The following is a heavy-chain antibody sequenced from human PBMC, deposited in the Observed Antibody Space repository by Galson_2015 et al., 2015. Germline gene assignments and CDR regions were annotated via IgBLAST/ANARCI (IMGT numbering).Heavy chain of an antibody. D-gene: IGHD1-1*01. Sequence: SLRLSCAASGFTFSNYDMNWVRHAPGKGLEWVSGIGTAGDTFYAGSVEGRFTISRENATNSFLLLMNSLRVSDTAVYFSARGVVDSNDQFYCIDVWGQGTTVTVSS. CDR2: IGTAGDT. CDR1: GFTFSNYD. V-gene: IGHV3-13*01. CDR3: ARGVVDSNDQFYCIDV. J-gene: IGHJ6*02.